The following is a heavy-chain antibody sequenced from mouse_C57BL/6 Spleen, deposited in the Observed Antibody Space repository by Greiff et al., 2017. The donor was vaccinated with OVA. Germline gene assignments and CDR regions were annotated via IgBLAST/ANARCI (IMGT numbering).Heavy chain of an antibody. Sequence: QVQLKQSGAELVKPGASVKMSCKASGYTFTSYWITWVKQRPGQGLEWIGDIYPGSGSTNYNETFKGKATLTVDKSSSTAYMKLSSLTSEDSAVYYCARFSNYGFDYWGQGTTLTVSS. D-gene: IGHD2-5*01. CDR2: IYPGSGST. J-gene: IGHJ2*01. CDR1: GYTFTSYW. V-gene: IGHV1-55*01. CDR3: ARFSNYGFDY.